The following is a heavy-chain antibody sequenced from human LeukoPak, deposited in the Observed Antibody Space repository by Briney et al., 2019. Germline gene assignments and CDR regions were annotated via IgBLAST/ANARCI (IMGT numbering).Heavy chain of an antibody. CDR1: GLTFSSHW. D-gene: IGHD4-17*01. Sequence: GGSLRLSCAASGLTFSSHWMHWVRQAPGKGLVWVSRITNDGSSTTYADSVKGRFTISRDNAKNSLYLQMNSLRAEDTAVYYCAKGYGDYPGFDYWGQGTLVTVSS. J-gene: IGHJ4*02. CDR3: AKGYGDYPGFDY. V-gene: IGHV3-74*01. CDR2: ITNDGSST.